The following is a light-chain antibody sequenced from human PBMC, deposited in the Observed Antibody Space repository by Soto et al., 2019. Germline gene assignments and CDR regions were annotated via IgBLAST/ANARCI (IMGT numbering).Light chain of an antibody. V-gene: IGKV3-11*01. CDR3: QQYNNWPLT. CDR1: QSVRSY. CDR2: GAS. J-gene: IGKJ4*01. Sequence: EILLTQSPATLSLSPGERATLSCRASQSVRSYLAWYQQKPGQAPRLLIDGASSRATGVPDRFSGGGSGTDFTLTISILEPEDLAVYYCQQYNNWPLTFGGGTKVDIK.